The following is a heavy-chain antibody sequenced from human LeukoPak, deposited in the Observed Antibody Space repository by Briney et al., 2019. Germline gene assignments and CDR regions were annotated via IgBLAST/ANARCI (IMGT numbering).Heavy chain of an antibody. D-gene: IGHD6-13*01. CDR3: ARGETAASTVWYFDL. Sequence: SETLSLTCTVSGGSINGYYWSWIRHPPGQGRGWIGYIYFSGSTKYNPSLKSRVTISVDTSKNQFALKLSSVTAADTAVYYCARGETAASTVWYFDLWGRGTLVTVSS. V-gene: IGHV4-59*01. CDR1: GGSINGYY. J-gene: IGHJ2*01. CDR2: IYFSGST.